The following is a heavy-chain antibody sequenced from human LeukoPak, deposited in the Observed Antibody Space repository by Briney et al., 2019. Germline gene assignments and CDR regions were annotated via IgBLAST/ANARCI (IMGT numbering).Heavy chain of an antibody. CDR1: GFTFSNYA. CDR3: ARDGTGSSGYYPNWFDP. J-gene: IGHJ5*02. D-gene: IGHD3-22*01. CDR2: ISGSGIST. V-gene: IGHV3-23*01. Sequence: PGGSLRLSCAASGFTFSNYAMSWVRQAPGKGLEWVSAISGSGISTYYGDSVKGRFTISRGNSKNTLYLQVNSLRAEDTAVYYCARDGTGSSGYYPNWFDPWGQGTLVTVSS.